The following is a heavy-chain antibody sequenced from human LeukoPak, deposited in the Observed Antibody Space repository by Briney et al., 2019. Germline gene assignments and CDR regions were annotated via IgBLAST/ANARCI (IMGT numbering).Heavy chain of an antibody. Sequence: GGSLRLSCAAPGFTFSSYGMHWVRQAPGKGLEWVAFIRYDGGNKYYADSVKGRFTISRDNSKNTLYLQMNSLRAEDTAVYYCAKALAGYSSSWADYWGQGTLVTVSS. D-gene: IGHD6-13*01. CDR3: AKALAGYSSSWADY. CDR1: GFTFSSYG. CDR2: IRYDGGNK. J-gene: IGHJ4*02. V-gene: IGHV3-30*02.